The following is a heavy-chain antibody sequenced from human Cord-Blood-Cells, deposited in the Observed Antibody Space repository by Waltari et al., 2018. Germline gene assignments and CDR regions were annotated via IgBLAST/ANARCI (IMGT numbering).Heavy chain of an antibody. CDR2: ICYSGRT. D-gene: IGHD6-6*01. CDR1: GGSISSGDYY. J-gene: IGHJ4*02. CDR3: ARWEYSSSPGIDY. V-gene: IGHV4-30-4*08. Sequence: QVQLQELGPGLVKPSQTLSLTCTVSGGSISSGDYYWSWIRQPPGKGLEWIGYICYSGRTYSNPALKSRVTISVDTSKNQFSLKLSSVTAADTAVYYCARWEYSSSPGIDYWGQGTLVTVSS.